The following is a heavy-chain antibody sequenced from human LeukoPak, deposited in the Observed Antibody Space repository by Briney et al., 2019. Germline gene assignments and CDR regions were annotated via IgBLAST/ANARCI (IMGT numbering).Heavy chain of an antibody. J-gene: IGHJ4*02. CDR2: ISYDGSNK. CDR3: AKHPGYYYDSSVYYHY. Sequence: HPGGSLRLSCAASGFTFSSYAMHWVRQAPGKGLEWVAVISYDGSNKYYADSVKGRFTISRDNSKNTLYLQMNSLRAEDTAVYYCAKHPGYYYDSSVYYHYWGQGTLVTVSS. D-gene: IGHD3-22*01. CDR1: GFTFSSYA. V-gene: IGHV3-30-3*01.